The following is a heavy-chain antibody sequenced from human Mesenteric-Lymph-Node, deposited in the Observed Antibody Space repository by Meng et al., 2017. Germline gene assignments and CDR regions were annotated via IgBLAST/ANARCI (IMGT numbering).Heavy chain of an antibody. D-gene: IGHD1-26*01. J-gene: IGHJ4*02. CDR3: ARGEWELLADFDY. CDR2: INTNTGNP. Sequence: ASVKVSCKASGYTFTGYYMHWVRQAPGQGLEWMGWINTNTGNPTYAQGFTGRFVFSLDTSVSTAYLQISSLKAEDTAVYYCARGEWELLADFDYWGQGTLVTVSS. V-gene: IGHV7-4-1*02. CDR1: GYTFTGYY.